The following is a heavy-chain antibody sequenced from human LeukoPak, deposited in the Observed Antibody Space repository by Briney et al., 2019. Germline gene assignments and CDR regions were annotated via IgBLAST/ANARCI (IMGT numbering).Heavy chain of an antibody. CDR1: GGSFSGYY. V-gene: IGHV4-34*01. Sequence: KPSETLSLSCGVYGGSFSGYYWSWIRQPPGKGLGWIGEINPRGSTNYNPSLKSRVTLSADTSKNQFSLTLNSVTAADTAVYYGARRRLGYYFDYWGQGTLVTVSS. J-gene: IGHJ4*02. CDR2: INPRGST. CDR3: ARRRLGYYFDY. D-gene: IGHD5-24*01.